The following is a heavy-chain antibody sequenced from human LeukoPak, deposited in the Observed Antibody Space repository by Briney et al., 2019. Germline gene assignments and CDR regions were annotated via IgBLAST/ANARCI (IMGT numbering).Heavy chain of an antibody. Sequence: ASVKVSCKGSGYTFTDYYMHWVRQAPGQGLEWMGWIHPNRGGTNYAQKFQGRVTMTRDTSINTAYMELSRLRSDDTAVYYCARAYDGSGNLDYWGQGTLVTVSS. J-gene: IGHJ4*02. CDR3: ARAYDGSGNLDY. D-gene: IGHD3-22*01. CDR2: IHPNRGGT. V-gene: IGHV1-2*02. CDR1: GYTFTDYY.